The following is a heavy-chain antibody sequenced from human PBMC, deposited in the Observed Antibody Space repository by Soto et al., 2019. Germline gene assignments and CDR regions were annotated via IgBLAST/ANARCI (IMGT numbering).Heavy chain of an antibody. CDR3: ARDDEGGSDCDLGY. V-gene: IGHV3-30-3*01. CDR2: ISDDGNNK. J-gene: IGHJ4*02. D-gene: IGHD3-10*01. CDR1: GFTFSRYT. Sequence: QVQLVESGGGVVQPERSLRLSCAASGFTFSRYTMHWVRQAPGKGLEWMAFISDDGNNKYYADSVKGQFTISRDNSKNTLYLQMNSLRTEDTAVYYCARDDEGGSDCDLGYWGQGTLVTVSS.